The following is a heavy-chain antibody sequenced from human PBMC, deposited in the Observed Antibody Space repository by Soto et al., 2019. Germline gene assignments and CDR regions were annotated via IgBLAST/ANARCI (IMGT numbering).Heavy chain of an antibody. V-gene: IGHV3-30*03. D-gene: IGHD2-2*01. J-gene: IGHJ6*02. Sequence: QVQLVESGGGVVQPGRSLRLSCAASGSTFSSYGMHWVRQAPGKGLEWVAVISYDGSNKYYADSVKGRFTISRDNSKNTRYLQMNSPRAEDTAVYYCVEEAAAIHYGMDVWGQGTTVTVSS. CDR3: VEEAAAIHYGMDV. CDR2: ISYDGSNK. CDR1: GSTFSSYG.